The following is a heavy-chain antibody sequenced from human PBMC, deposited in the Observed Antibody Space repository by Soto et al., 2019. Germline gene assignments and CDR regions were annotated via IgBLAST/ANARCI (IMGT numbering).Heavy chain of an antibody. CDR1: GDSFTGTGYY. CDR2: FFFGAYT. J-gene: IGHJ6*02. Sequence: QVQLRDPGPGLVKPSETLSLTCAVSGDSFTGTGYYWSGVRQSPGKGWDGFAYFFFGAYTNYNPSLKSRVTISADTSKKQFSLKLSFVTASDSAVYFCAAGKVSVNGYGSPLPYHYYGLDVWGQGTMVTVSS. V-gene: IGHV4-61*08. CDR3: AAGKVSVNGYGSPLPYHYYGLDV. D-gene: IGHD3-10*01.